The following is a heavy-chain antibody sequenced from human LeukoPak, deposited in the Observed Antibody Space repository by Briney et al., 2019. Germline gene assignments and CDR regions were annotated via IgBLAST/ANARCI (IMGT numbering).Heavy chain of an antibody. CDR1: GFTFSDYY. D-gene: IGHD3-22*01. Sequence: GRSLRLSCAASGFTFSDYYMNWLRQSPGRGLEWLSYISNTGSAKYYSDSVKGRFTISRDNAKNSVYLEMNSLRAEDTAVYFCASDSSGYFGPWGPGTLVTVSS. CDR2: ISNTGSAK. J-gene: IGHJ5*02. V-gene: IGHV3-11*01. CDR3: ASDSSGYFGP.